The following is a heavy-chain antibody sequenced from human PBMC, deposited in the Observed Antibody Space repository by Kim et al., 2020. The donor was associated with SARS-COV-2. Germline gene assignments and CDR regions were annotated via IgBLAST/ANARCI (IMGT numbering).Heavy chain of an antibody. J-gene: IGHJ4*02. CDR3: AKQAGSSGSWYAGY. D-gene: IGHD2-15*01. Sequence: ADSVKGRFTMSRDDSKNILYLHMHSLRAEDTAVYYCAKQAGSSGSWYAGYWGEGTLVTVSS. V-gene: IGHV3-30*07.